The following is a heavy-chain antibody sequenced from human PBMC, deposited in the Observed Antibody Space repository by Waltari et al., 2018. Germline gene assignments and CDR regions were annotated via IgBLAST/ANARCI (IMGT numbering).Heavy chain of an antibody. J-gene: IGHJ4*02. D-gene: IGHD2-2*01. V-gene: IGHV3-30*02. CDR3: AKEGSSTSCYY. Sequence: QVQLVESGGGVVQPGGSLRLSCAASGLPCSGYGMPWVRQAPGKGLEWVAFIRYDGSNKYYADSVKGRFTISRDNSKNTLYLQMNSLRAEDTAVYYCAKEGSSTSCYYWGQGTLVTVSS. CDR1: GLPCSGYG. CDR2: IRYDGSNK.